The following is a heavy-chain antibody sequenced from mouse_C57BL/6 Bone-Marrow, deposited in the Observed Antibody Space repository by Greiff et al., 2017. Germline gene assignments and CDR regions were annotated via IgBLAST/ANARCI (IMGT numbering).Heavy chain of an antibody. Sequence: EVNLVESGGDLVKPGGSLKLSCAASGFTFSSYGMSWVRQTPDKRLEWVATISSGGSYTYYPDSVKGRFTISRDNAKNTLYLQMSSLKSEDTAMYYCARHSKSYDWYFDVWGTGTTVTVSS. CDR3: ARHSKSYDWYFDV. V-gene: IGHV5-6*01. D-gene: IGHD1-1*01. CDR1: GFTFSSYG. CDR2: ISSGGSYT. J-gene: IGHJ1*03.